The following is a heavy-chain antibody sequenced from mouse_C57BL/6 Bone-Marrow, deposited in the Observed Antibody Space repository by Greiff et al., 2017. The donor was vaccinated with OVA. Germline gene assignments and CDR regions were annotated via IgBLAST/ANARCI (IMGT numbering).Heavy chain of an antibody. CDR3: ARHGDYGSFFDY. D-gene: IGHD1-1*01. CDR1: GFTFSSYG. CDR2: ISSGGSYT. Sequence: EVKLVESGGDLVKPGGSLKLSCAASGFTFSSYGMSWVRQTLDKRLEWVATISSGGSYTYYPDSVKGRFTISRDNAKNTLYLQMSSLMSEDTAMYYCARHGDYGSFFDYWGQGTTLTVSS. V-gene: IGHV5-6*02. J-gene: IGHJ2*01.